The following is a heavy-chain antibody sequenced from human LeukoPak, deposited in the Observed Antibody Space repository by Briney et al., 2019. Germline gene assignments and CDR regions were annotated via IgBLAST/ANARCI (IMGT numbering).Heavy chain of an antibody. CDR1: GYTFTGYY. CDR3: ARDPLPTYYYDSSGYSTGDY. D-gene: IGHD3-22*01. CDR2: INPNSGGT. V-gene: IGHV1-2*02. Sequence: ASVKVSCKASGYTFTGYYMHWVRQAPGQGLEWMGWINPNSGGTNYAQKFQGRVTMTRDTSISTAYMELSRLRSDDTAVYYCARDPLPTYYYDSSGYSTGDYWGQGTLVTVSS. J-gene: IGHJ4*02.